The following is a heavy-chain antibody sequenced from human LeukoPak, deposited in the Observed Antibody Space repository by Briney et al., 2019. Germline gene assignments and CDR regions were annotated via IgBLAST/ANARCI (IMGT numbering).Heavy chain of an antibody. V-gene: IGHV4-39*01. CDR1: GGSISSSSYY. CDR3: ARRKGTTVTGDDY. Sequence: SETLSLTCTVSGGSISSSSYYWGWIRQPPGKGLEWIGSIYYSGSTYHNPSLKSRVTISVDTSKNQFSLKLSSVTAADTAVYYCARRKGTTVTGDDYWGQGTLVTVSS. J-gene: IGHJ4*02. CDR2: IYYSGST. D-gene: IGHD4-11*01.